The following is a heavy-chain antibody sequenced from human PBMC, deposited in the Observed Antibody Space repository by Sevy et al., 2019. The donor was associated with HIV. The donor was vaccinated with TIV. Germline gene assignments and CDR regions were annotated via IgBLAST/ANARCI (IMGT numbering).Heavy chain of an antibody. CDR3: AITKDYYDNSGYPFDY. CDR1: GYTLTQFS. D-gene: IGHD3-22*01. CDR2: FDPEDDRT. V-gene: IGHV1-24*01. Sequence: ASVKVSCKVSGYTLTQFSMKWVRQAPGKGLEWMATFDPEDDRTIYAQKFQGRVTMTEDTSTDTAYMELSSLRSEDTAFYYCAITKDYYDNSGYPFDYWGQGTLVTVSS. J-gene: IGHJ4*02.